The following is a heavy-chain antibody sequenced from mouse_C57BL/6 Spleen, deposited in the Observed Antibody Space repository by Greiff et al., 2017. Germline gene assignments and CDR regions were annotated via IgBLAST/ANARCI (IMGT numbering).Heavy chain of an antibody. CDR1: GFTFSSYA. Sequence: EVQGVESGGGLVKPGGSLKLSCAASGFTFSSYAMSWVRQTPEKRLEWVATISDGGSYTYYPDNVKGRFTISRDNAKNNLYLQMSHLKSEDTAMYYCARGNYDYVYWGQGTTLTVSS. CDR3: ARGNYDYVY. V-gene: IGHV5-4*01. CDR2: ISDGGSYT. D-gene: IGHD2-4*01. J-gene: IGHJ2*01.